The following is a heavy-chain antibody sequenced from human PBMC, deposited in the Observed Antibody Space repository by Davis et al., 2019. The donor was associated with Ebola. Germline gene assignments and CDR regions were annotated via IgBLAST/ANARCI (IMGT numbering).Heavy chain of an antibody. CDR1: VITFSSYA. D-gene: IGHD3-22*01. CDR2: ISGSGGTT. J-gene: IGHJ4*02. Sequence: GGSLRLSCADSVITFSSYAMTWVRQAPGKGLEWVSAISGSGGTTYYAGSVKGRFTVSRDNSKKTMYLQMNSLRAEDTAVYYCAGEARQYYSDRSGYKLEEYWGQGTLVTVSS. V-gene: IGHV3-23*01. CDR3: AGEARQYYSDRSGYKLEEY.